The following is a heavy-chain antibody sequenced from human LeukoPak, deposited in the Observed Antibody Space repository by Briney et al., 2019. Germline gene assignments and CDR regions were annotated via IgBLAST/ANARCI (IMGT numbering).Heavy chain of an antibody. V-gene: IGHV4-30-4*08. D-gene: IGHD4-17*01. J-gene: IGHJ6*02. Sequence: LRLSCAASGFTFSSYSMNWIRQPPGKGLEWIGYIYYSGSTYYNPSLKSRVTISVDTSKNQFSLKLSSVTAADTAVYYCARAGDDYGDYTFYFYGMDVWGQGTTVTVSS. CDR3: ARAGDDYGDYTFYFYGMDV. CDR1: GFTFSSYS. CDR2: IYYSGST.